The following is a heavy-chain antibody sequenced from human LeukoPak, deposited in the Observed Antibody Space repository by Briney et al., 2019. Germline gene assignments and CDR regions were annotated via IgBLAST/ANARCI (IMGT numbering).Heavy chain of an antibody. Sequence: GGSLRLSCAASGFTFSSYGMHWVRQAPGKGLEWVAFIRYDGSNKYYADSVKGRFTISRDNSKNTLYLQMNSLRAENTAVYYCAKVMTTVTLFDYWGQGTLVTVSS. CDR3: AKVMTTVTLFDY. J-gene: IGHJ4*02. CDR1: GFTFSSYG. V-gene: IGHV3-30*02. CDR2: IRYDGSNK. D-gene: IGHD4-17*01.